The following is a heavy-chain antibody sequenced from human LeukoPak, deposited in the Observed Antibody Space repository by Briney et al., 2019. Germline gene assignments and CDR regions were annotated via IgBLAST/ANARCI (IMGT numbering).Heavy chain of an antibody. CDR3: ARQGRATVVMYMDD. D-gene: IGHD4-23*01. CDR1: GGSISSSSDN. CDR2: IYYTGIT. V-gene: IGHV4-39*01. Sequence: PSETLSLTCSVSGGSISSSSDNWGWIRQPPGKGLEWIGSIYYTGITYYNPPLMSRVTMSVDTSKNQFSLRLTSVTAADTAMYYCARQGRATVVMYMDDWGKGTTVTVS. J-gene: IGHJ6*03.